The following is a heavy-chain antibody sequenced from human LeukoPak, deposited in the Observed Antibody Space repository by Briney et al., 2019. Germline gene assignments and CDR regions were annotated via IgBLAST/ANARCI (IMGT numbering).Heavy chain of an antibody. J-gene: IGHJ5*02. Sequence: GGSLRLSYAASGFTFSSYWMHWVRQAPGKGLVWVSRITSDGSTTTYADSVRGRFTISRDNAKDTVYLQMNSLRAEDTAVYFCVRGASAGPNWFDPWGQGTLVTVSS. CDR3: VRGASAGPNWFDP. D-gene: IGHD6-13*01. V-gene: IGHV3-74*01. CDR1: GFTFSSYW. CDR2: ITSDGSTT.